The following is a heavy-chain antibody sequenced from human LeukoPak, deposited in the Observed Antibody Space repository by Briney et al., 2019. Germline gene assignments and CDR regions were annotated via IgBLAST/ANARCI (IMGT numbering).Heavy chain of an antibody. J-gene: IGHJ5*02. CDR3: ARVAGWHWFDP. D-gene: IGHD6-19*01. CDR2: IRPSGDNT. V-gene: IGHV3-23*01. Sequence: GGSLRLSCTASGFTFGDYAMTWVRQAPGRGLEWVSSIRPSGDNTYYGDSVKGRFTISRDNSKNTVYLQMNNMRVDDTAVYYCARVAGWHWFDPWGQGTLVTVSS. CDR1: GFTFGDYA.